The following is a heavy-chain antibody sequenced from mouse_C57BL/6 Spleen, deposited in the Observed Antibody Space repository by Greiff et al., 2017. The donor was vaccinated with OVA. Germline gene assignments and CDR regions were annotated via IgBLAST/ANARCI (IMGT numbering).Heavy chain of an antibody. CDR3: TRDQGYGSPYYFDY. CDR1: GFTFSSYA. CDR2: ISSGGDYI. D-gene: IGHD1-1*01. J-gene: IGHJ2*01. V-gene: IGHV5-9-1*02. Sequence: EVQVVESGEGLVKPGGSLKLSCAASGFTFSSYAMSWVRQTPEKRLEWVAYISSGGDYIYYADTVKGRFTISRDNARNTLYLQMSSLKSEDTAMYYCTRDQGYGSPYYFDYWGQGTTHTVSS.